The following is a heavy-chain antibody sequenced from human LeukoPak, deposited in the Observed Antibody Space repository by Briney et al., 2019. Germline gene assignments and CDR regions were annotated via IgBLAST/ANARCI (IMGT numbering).Heavy chain of an antibody. CDR3: ARGMGAAAGSTRYYFDY. CDR2: IITIFGTA. D-gene: IGHD6-13*01. V-gene: IGHV1-69*05. CDR1: GGTFSSYA. J-gene: IGHJ4*02. Sequence: SVKVSCKASGGTFSSYAISWVRQAPGQGLEWMGGIITIFGTANYAQKFQGRVTITTDESTSTAYMELSSLRSEDTAVYYCARGMGAAAGSTRYYFDYWGQGTLVTVSS.